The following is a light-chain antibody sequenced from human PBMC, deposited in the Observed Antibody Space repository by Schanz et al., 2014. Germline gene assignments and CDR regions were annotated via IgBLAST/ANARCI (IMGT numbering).Light chain of an antibody. J-gene: IGLJ3*02. CDR3: SAWDDSLSAWL. CDR1: SSDIGGRDY. CDR2: EVS. Sequence: QSALTQPASVSGSPGQSITISCTGTSSDIGGRDYVSWYQQPPGHAPKLVIYEVSKRPSGVPDRFSGSKSGNTASLTVSGLQAEDDADYYCSAWDDSLSAWLFGGGTKLTVL. V-gene: IGLV2-8*01.